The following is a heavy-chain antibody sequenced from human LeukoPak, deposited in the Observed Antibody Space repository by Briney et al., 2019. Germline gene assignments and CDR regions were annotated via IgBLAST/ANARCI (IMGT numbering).Heavy chain of an antibody. J-gene: IGHJ6*03. CDR1: GFTFSSYG. V-gene: IGHV3-33*01. CDR2: IWYDGSNK. D-gene: IGHD5-12*01. Sequence: PGRSLRLSCAASGFTFSSYGMHWVRQAPGKGLEWVAVIWYDGSNKYYADSVKGRFTISRDNSKNTLYLQMNSLRAEDTAVYYCARDLAGAGSSYMDVWGKGTTVTASS. CDR3: ARDLAGAGSSYMDV.